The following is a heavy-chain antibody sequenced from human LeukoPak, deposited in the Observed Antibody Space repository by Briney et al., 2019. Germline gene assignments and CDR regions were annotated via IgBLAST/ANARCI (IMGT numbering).Heavy chain of an antibody. CDR1: GFTFSSYA. J-gene: IGHJ4*02. V-gene: IGHV3-30*04. D-gene: IGHD2-8*01. CDR2: ISYDGSNK. Sequence: PGGSLRLSSAASGFTFSSYAMHWVRQAPGKGLEWVAVISYDGSNKYYADSVKGRFTIYRDNSKNTLYLQMNSLRAEYTAVFYCARDFGSGAEYCTNGVCRAADGIDYWGQGTLVTVSS. CDR3: ARDFGSGAEYCTNGVCRAADGIDY.